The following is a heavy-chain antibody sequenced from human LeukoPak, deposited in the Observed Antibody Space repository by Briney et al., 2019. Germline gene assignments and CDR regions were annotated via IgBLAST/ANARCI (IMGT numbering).Heavy chain of an antibody. D-gene: IGHD2-15*01. CDR2: ISYDGSNK. CDR1: GFTFSSYA. CDR3: ARDRMGFGY. J-gene: IGHJ4*02. Sequence: GRSLRLSCAASGFTFSSYAMHWVRQAPGKGLEWVAVISYDGSNKYYADSVKGRFTISRDNSKNTLYLQMNSLRAEDTAVYYCARDRMGFGYWGQGTLVTVSS. V-gene: IGHV3-30*01.